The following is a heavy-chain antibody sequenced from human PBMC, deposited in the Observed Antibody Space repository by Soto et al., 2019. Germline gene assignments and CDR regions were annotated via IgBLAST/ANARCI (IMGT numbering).Heavy chain of an antibody. CDR1: GYTFTSYG. J-gene: IGHJ6*02. D-gene: IGHD6-25*01. Sequence: ASVKVSCKASGYTFTSYGISWVRQAPGQGLEWMGWISAYNGNTNYAQKLQGRVTMTTDTSTSTAYMELRSLRSDDTAVYYCARVERRLAPTYYYYGMDVWGQGTTVAV. CDR2: ISAYNGNT. CDR3: ARVERRLAPTYYYYGMDV. V-gene: IGHV1-18*01.